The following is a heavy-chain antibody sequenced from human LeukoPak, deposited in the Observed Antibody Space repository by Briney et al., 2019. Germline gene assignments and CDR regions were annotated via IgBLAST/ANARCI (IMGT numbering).Heavy chain of an antibody. V-gene: IGHV4-30-4*01. Sequence: LTCTVSGGSISSGDYYWSWIRQPXGKGXEWIGYISYSGSTYYNPSLKSRVTMSIDKSKNQFSLKLSSVTAADTAVYYCARVSSSWYGGFDYWGQGALVTVSS. J-gene: IGHJ4*02. CDR3: ARVSSSWYGGFDY. CDR2: ISYSGST. D-gene: IGHD6-13*01. CDR1: GGSISSGDYY.